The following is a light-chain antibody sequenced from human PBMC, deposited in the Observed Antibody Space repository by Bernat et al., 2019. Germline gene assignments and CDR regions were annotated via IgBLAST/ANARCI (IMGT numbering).Light chain of an antibody. Sequence: SSELTQSPSVSVSPGQTARITCSGDALSNPFASWYQQKPGQAPVLVIYKGTERPSGDPERFSGSTSGTAVTLTISGVQAEDEADYFCQSADSDTVDVLGPGTTVTVL. CDR2: KGT. CDR1: ALSNPF. J-gene: IGLJ1*01. CDR3: QSADSDTVDV. V-gene: IGLV3-25*03.